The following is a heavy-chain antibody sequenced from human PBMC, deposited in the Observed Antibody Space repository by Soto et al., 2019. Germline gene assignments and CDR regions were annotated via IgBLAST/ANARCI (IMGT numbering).Heavy chain of an antibody. J-gene: IGHJ4*02. D-gene: IGHD6-25*01. Sequence: EVQLMESGGDLVQPGGSLRLSCAASGFIFGSYAMSWVRQAPGKGLDWVSAISGSGGTTYYAGSVQGRVTISRDNSKNTPYLQMNTLRPEDTALYYCAKFPVESGGSSGGPWFFENWGQGTLVTVSS. CDR3: AKFPVESGGSSGGPWFFEN. V-gene: IGHV3-23*01. CDR1: GFIFGSYA. CDR2: ISGSGGTT.